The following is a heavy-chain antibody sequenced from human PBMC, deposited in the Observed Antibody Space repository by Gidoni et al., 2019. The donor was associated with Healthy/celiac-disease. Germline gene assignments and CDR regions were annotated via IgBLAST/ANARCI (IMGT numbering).Heavy chain of an antibody. V-gene: IGHV4-34*01. CDR1: GGSFSGYY. J-gene: IGHJ4*02. D-gene: IGHD2-21*01. CDR2: INHSGST. CDR3: ARRTNNCPTDY. Sequence: QVQLQQWGAGLLKPSQTLSLTCAVCGGSFSGYYWSWIRQPPGKGLEWFGEINHSGSTNYNPSLKSRVTISVDTSKKQFSLKLSSVTAADTAVYYCARRTNNCPTDYWGQGTLVTVSS.